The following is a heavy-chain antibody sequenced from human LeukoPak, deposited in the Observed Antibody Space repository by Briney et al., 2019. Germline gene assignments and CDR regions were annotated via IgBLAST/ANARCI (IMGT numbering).Heavy chain of an antibody. CDR1: GGSISSGSYY. CDR2: IYTSGST. CDR3: ARGSIGYSSSWYNY. D-gene: IGHD6-13*01. V-gene: IGHV4-61*02. Sequence: SQTLSPTCTVSGGSISSGSYYWSWIRQPAGKGLEWIGRIYTSGSTNYNPSLKSRVTISVDTSKNQFSLKLSSVTAADTAVYYCARGSIGYSSSWYNYWGQGTLVTVSS. J-gene: IGHJ4*02.